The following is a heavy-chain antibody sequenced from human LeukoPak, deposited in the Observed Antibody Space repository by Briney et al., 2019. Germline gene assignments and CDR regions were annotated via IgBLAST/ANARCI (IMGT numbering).Heavy chain of an antibody. Sequence: PGGSLRLSCAASGFIFNNYGMHWVRQAPGKGLEWVAVISYDGSNKDYADSVKGRFTISRDSSKNTVYLQMNSLRVEDTAVYYCAKDWAPYCGGDCYFNYLGQGTLVTVSS. CDR3: AKDWAPYCGGDCYFNY. CDR1: GFIFNNYG. V-gene: IGHV3-30*18. CDR2: ISYDGSNK. D-gene: IGHD2-21*02. J-gene: IGHJ4*02.